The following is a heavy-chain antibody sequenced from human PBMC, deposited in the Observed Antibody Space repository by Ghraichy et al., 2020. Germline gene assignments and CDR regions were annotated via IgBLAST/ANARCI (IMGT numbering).Heavy chain of an antibody. CDR1: GFTFSDYY. CDR2: ISSSGSTI. V-gene: IGHV3-11*01. CDR3: ARDGPSAAGYGMDV. Sequence: LSLTCAASGFTFSDYYMSWIRQAPGKGLEWVSYISSSGSTIYYADSVKGRFTISRDNAKNSLYLQMNSLRAEDTAVYYCARDGPSAAGYGMDVWGQGTTVTVSS. J-gene: IGHJ6*02. D-gene: IGHD6-13*01.